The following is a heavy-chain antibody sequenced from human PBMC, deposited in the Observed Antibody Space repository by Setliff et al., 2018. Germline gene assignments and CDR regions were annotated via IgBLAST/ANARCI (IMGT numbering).Heavy chain of an antibody. V-gene: IGHV4-39*01. Sequence: PSETLSLTCNVSGDSISSSRYYWAWIRQPPGKGLEWIGNIYYSGTTYSNPSLKSRVTMSVDTSKNQFSLRLNSVTASDTAVYYCATTGTYRYFDYWGQGTLVTVSS. CDR2: IYYSGTT. CDR3: ATTGTYRYFDY. D-gene: IGHD1-1*01. CDR1: GDSISSSRYY. J-gene: IGHJ4*02.